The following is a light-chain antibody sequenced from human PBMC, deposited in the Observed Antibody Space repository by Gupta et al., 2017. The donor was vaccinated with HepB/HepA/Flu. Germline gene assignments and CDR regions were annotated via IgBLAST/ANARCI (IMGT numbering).Light chain of an antibody. CDR2: NVS. J-gene: IGLJ3*02. V-gene: IGLV2-14*03. Sequence: QSALTQAASVSGSPGQSISISCTGTSSDVGGYNYVSWYQHHPGKAPKLMIYNVSNRASGVSNRFSGSKSGNTASLTISGLQAEDEADYYCSSYTSSSTLVFGGGTKLTVL. CDR1: SSDVGGYNY. CDR3: SSYTSSSTLV.